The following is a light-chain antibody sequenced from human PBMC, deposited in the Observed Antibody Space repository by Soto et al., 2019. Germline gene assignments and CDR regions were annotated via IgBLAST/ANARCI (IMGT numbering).Light chain of an antibody. CDR1: SSDVGGYNH. Sequence: QSALTQPASVSGSPGPSITISCTGTSSDVGGYNHVSWYQQHPGKAPKLMIYEVSRRPSGVSNRFSGSKSGNTASLTISGLQAEDEADYYCTSYTSRSTLYVFGSGTKLTVL. J-gene: IGLJ1*01. CDR2: EVS. CDR3: TSYTSRSTLYV. V-gene: IGLV2-14*01.